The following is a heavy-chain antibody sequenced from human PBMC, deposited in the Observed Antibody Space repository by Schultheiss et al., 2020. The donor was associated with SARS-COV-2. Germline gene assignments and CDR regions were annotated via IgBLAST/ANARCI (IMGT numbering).Heavy chain of an antibody. CDR2: INHSGTT. V-gene: IGHV4-34*01. CDR3: ATRVFGYGSSPS. D-gene: IGHD3-3*01. Sequence: SETLSLTCAVYGGSFSGYYWSWIRQPPGKGLEWIGEINHSGTTNYNSSLKCRVSISLDKPKNQFSLKLGSVTAADTAVYYCATRVFGYGSSPSWGQGTLVTVSS. J-gene: IGHJ5*02. CDR1: GGSFSGYY.